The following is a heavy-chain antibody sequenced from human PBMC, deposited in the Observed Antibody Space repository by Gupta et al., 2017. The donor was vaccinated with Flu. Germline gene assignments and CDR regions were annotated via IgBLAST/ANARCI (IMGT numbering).Heavy chain of an antibody. CDR3: ARANSRGWAPDFDY. CDR2: INPSGGRT. CDR1: GYTFTSYY. V-gene: IGHV1-46*01. D-gene: IGHD6-19*01. Sequence: QVQLVQSGAEVKKPGASVKVSCKASGYTFTSYYMHWVRQAPGQGLEWMGMINPSGGRTDYAQKFQGRVTMTRDTSTSIVYMELSSLRSEDTAVYYCARANSRGWAPDFDYWGQGTLVTVSS. J-gene: IGHJ4*02.